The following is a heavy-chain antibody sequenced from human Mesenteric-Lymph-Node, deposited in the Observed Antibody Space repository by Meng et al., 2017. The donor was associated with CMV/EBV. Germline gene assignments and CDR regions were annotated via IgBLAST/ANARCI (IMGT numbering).Heavy chain of an antibody. CDR3: AKTIFGVVTEGYYYGMAV. Sequence: GESLKISCAASGFTFSSYAMHWVRQAPGKGLEWVAVISYDGSNKYYADSVKGRFTISRDTSKSTLYLQMNSLKGEDTAVYYCAKTIFGVVTEGYYYGMAVWGQGTTVTVSS. D-gene: IGHD3-3*01. CDR2: ISYDGSNK. V-gene: IGHV3-30-3*01. J-gene: IGHJ6*02. CDR1: GFTFSSYA.